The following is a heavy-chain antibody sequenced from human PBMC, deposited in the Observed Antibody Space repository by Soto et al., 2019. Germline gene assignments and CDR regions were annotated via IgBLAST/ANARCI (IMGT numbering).Heavy chain of an antibody. CDR2: ISYDGSNK. V-gene: IGHV3-30*18. CDR1: GFTFSSYG. Sequence: PGGSLRLSCAASGFTFSSYGMHWVRQAPGKGLERVAVISYDGSNKYYADSVKGRFTISRDNSKNTLYLQMNSLRAEDTAVYYCAKELSRGYSYGYLPNYYGMDVWGQGTTVTVSS. CDR3: AKELSRGYSYGYLPNYYGMDV. J-gene: IGHJ6*02. D-gene: IGHD5-18*01.